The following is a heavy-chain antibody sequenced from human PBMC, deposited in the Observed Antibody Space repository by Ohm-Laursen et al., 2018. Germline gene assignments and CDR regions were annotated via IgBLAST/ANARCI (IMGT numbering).Heavy chain of an antibody. J-gene: IGHJ4*02. Sequence: SETLSLTCTVSGGSISSYYWSWIRQPPGKGLEWIGYIYYSGSTNYNPSLKSRVTISVDTSKNQFSLKLSSMTAADTAVYYCARVSPDFWIGYSDYWGQGTLVTVSS. CDR2: IYYSGST. D-gene: IGHD3-3*01. V-gene: IGHV4-59*01. CDR1: GGSISSYY. CDR3: ARVSPDFWIGYSDY.